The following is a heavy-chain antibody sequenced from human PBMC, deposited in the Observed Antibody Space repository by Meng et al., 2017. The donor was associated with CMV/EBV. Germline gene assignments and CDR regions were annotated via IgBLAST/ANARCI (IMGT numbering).Heavy chain of an antibody. V-gene: IGHV4-59*01. D-gene: IGHD3-10*01. Sequence: SETLSLTCTVSGGSISSYYWSWVPQPPGKGLEWFGYIYYSGSTNYNPSLKSRVTISVDTSKDQSSLKLSSVTAADTAVYYCARDIGSGVDYWGQGTLVTVSS. J-gene: IGHJ4*01. CDR3: ARDIGSGVDY. CDR2: IYYSGST. CDR1: GGSISSYY.